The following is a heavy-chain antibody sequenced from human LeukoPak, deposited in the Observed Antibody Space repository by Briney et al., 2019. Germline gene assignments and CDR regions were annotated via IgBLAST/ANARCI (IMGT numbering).Heavy chain of an antibody. V-gene: IGHV1-2*06. CDR1: GYTFTGYY. J-gene: IGHJ4*02. CDR3: ARDWATGDLLNY. CDR2: INPNSGGT. Sequence: ASVKVSCKASGYTFTGYYMYWVRQAPGQGLEWMGRINPNSGGTNYAQKFQGRVTTTRDTSISTAYMELSRLRSDDTAVYYCARDWATGDLLNYWGQGTLVTVSS. D-gene: IGHD7-27*01.